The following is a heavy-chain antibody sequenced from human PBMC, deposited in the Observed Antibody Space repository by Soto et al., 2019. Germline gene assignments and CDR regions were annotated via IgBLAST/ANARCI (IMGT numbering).Heavy chain of an antibody. D-gene: IGHD2-8*01. CDR2: LSDSGGSI. CDR1: GFTFNRHA. Sequence: GGSLRLSCTASGFTFNRHAMTWVRQAPGKGLEWVSGLSDSGGSIYYADSVKGRFTISRDNSMNTLYLQMNTLRAEDTAVYYCAKVSSAWYAGFFDLWGQGPLVPSP. CDR3: AKVSSAWYAGFFDL. V-gene: IGHV3-23*01. J-gene: IGHJ4*02.